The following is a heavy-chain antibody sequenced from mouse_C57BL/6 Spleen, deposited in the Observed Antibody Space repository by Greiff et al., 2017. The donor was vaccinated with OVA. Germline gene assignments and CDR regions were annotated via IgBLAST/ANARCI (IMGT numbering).Heavy chain of an antibody. CDR2: IDPSDSET. CDR1: GYTFTSYW. D-gene: IGHD3-2*02. V-gene: IGHV1-52*01. J-gene: IGHJ3*01. Sequence: VQLQQPGAELVRPGSSVKLSCKASGYTFTSYWMHWVKQRPIQGLEWIGNIDPSDSETHYNQKFKDKATLTVDKSSSTAYMQLSSLTSEDSAVYYCARLDSSGYVLFAYWGQGTLVTVSA. CDR3: ARLDSSGYVLFAY.